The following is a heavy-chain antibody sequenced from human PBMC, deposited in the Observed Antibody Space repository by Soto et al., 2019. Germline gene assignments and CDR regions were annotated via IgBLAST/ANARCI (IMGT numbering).Heavy chain of an antibody. CDR2: ISSSSSYI. Sequence: EVQLVESGGGLVTPGGSLRLSCAASGFTFSSYSMNWVRQAPGKGLEWVSSISSSSSYIYYADSVKGRFTISRDNAKNSLYLQMNSLRAEDTAVYYCARDGEWLLFDYWGQGTLVTVSS. CDR1: GFTFSSYS. J-gene: IGHJ4*02. V-gene: IGHV3-21*01. CDR3: ARDGEWLLFDY. D-gene: IGHD6-19*01.